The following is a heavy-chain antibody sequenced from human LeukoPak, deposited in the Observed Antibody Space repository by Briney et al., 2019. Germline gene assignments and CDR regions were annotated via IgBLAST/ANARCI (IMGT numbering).Heavy chain of an antibody. Sequence: AESLKISCTGSGYSFTSYWIGWVRQMPGKGLEWMGIIYPGDSDDRYNPSFEGQVTISVDKSISTAYLQWSSLKASDTAMYYCARQRWGSWSGIDYWGQGTLVTVSS. CDR3: ARQRWGSWSGIDY. CDR1: GYSFTSYW. CDR2: IYPGDSDD. V-gene: IGHV5-51*01. D-gene: IGHD3-16*01. J-gene: IGHJ4*02.